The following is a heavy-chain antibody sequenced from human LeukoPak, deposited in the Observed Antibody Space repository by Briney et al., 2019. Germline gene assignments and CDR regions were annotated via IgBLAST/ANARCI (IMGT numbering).Heavy chain of an antibody. V-gene: IGHV4-4*09. CDR1: VASISSYY. J-gene: IGHJ2*01. CDR2: IYTSGST. Sequence: PSETLPLTCTASVASISSYYWSWIRQPPGKGLEWIGYIYTSGSTNYNPSLKSRVAISVDTSKNQSSLKLSSVSAADTAVYYCARGPWGSGSFLTKTNWYFDLWGRGTLVTVSS. CDR3: ARGPWGSGSFLTKTNWYFDL. D-gene: IGHD1-26*01.